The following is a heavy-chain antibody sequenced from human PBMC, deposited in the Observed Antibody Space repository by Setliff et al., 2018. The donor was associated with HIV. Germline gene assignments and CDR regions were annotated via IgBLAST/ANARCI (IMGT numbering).Heavy chain of an antibody. CDR3: VRELLGSGGTVPEVNFFDS. Sequence: SETLSLTCRVSGGSFNTRRTKWGWIRQSPGKGLEWIGSIFYFGSVTYNPSLKSRPLISIDTSKTQFSLNLRSVTAADTAVYYCVRELLGSGGTVPEVNFFDSWGQGTQVTVS. CDR2: IFYFGSV. D-gene: IGHD1-26*01. CDR1: GGSFNTRRTK. J-gene: IGHJ5*01. V-gene: IGHV4-39*07.